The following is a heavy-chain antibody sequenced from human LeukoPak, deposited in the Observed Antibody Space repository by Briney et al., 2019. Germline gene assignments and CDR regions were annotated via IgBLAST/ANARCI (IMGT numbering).Heavy chain of an antibody. J-gene: IGHJ4*02. D-gene: IGHD2-2*01. CDR1: GFTFDDYA. CDR3: AKGYCSSTSCYYFDY. Sequence: GRSLRLSCAASGFTFDDYAMHWVRHAPGKGLGWVSGISWNSGSIGYADSVKGRFTISRDNAKNSLYLQMNSLRAEDTALYYCAKGYCSSTSCYYFDYWGQGTLVTVSS. V-gene: IGHV3-9*01. CDR2: ISWNSGSI.